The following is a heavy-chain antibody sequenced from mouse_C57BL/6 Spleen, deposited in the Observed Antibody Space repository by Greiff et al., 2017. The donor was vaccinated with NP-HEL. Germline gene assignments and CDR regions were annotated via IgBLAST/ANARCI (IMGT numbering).Heavy chain of an antibody. V-gene: IGHV1-64*01. Sequence: VQLQQPGAELVKPGASVKLSCKASGYTFTSYWMHWVKQRPGQGLEWIGMIHPNSGSTNYNEKFKSKATLTVDKSSSTAYMQLSSLTSEDSAVYYCAREGTTVLPYFDYWGQGTTLTVSS. CDR3: AREGTTVLPYFDY. D-gene: IGHD1-1*01. CDR2: IHPNSGST. J-gene: IGHJ2*01. CDR1: GYTFTSYW.